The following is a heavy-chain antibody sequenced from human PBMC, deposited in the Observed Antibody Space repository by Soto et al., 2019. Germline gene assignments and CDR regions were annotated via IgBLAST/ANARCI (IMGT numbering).Heavy chain of an antibody. CDR2: IYYSGRT. D-gene: IGHD3-10*01. Sequence: SETLSLTCTASGASISSYYWSWIRQPPGKGLEWIAHIYYSGRTNYNPSLKSRVTISIDTSQNQFSLKLSSVTAADTAVYYCARVREDIGYGSGSYLFDYWGQGTLVTVSS. J-gene: IGHJ4*02. CDR3: ARVREDIGYGSGSYLFDY. V-gene: IGHV4-59*01. CDR1: GASISSYY.